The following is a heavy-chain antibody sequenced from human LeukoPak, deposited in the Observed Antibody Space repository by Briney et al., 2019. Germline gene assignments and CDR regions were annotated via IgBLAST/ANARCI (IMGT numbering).Heavy chain of an antibody. V-gene: IGHV1-69*04. CDR3: ASLVGATTRGGFDY. D-gene: IGHD1-26*01. Sequence: SVKVSCKASGGTFSSYAISWVRQAPGQGLEWMGMIIPILGIANYAQKFQGRVTITADKSTSTAYMELSSLRSEDTAVYYCASLVGATTRGGFDYWGQGTLVTVSS. J-gene: IGHJ4*02. CDR2: IIPILGIA. CDR1: GGTFSSYA.